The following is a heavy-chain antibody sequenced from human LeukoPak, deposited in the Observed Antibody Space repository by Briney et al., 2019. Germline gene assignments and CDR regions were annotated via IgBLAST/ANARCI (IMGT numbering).Heavy chain of an antibody. D-gene: IGHD6-19*01. CDR1: GGSMNIYY. V-gene: IGHV4-59*01. Sequence: SETLSLTCTVSGGSMNIYYWSWIRQPPGKGLEWIGHVYFSGSTRYNPSLKSRVTISVETSKKQISLKLSSVTAADTAVYYCARDSDSSGWYDAFDIWGQGTMVTVSS. CDR3: ARDSDSSGWYDAFDI. J-gene: IGHJ3*02. CDR2: VYFSGST.